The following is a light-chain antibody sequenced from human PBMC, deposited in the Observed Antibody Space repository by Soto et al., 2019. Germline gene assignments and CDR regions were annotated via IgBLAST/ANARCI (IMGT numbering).Light chain of an antibody. V-gene: IGKV3-20*01. Sequence: EIVLTQSPGTLSLSPGEIATLSCRASQSVSSSYLAWYQQKPGQAPRLLIYGASSRATGIPDRFSGSGSGTDFTLNISRLEHEDFAVYYCQQYGSSHPSTFGQGTKVDIK. CDR3: QQYGSSHPST. CDR1: QSVSSSY. J-gene: IGKJ1*01. CDR2: GAS.